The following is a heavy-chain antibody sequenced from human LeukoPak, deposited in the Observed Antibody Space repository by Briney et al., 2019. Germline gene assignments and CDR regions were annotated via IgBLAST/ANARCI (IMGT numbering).Heavy chain of an antibody. CDR2: NYYSGST. CDR3: AREGNLGYCSGGSCYYFDY. V-gene: IGHV4-30-4*01. J-gene: IGHJ4*02. Sequence: PSETLSLTCTVSGGSISSGDYYWSWIRQPPGKGLEWIGYNYYSGSTYYNPSLKSRVTISVDTSKNQFSLKLSSVTAADTAVYYCAREGNLGYCSGGSCYYFDYWGQGTLVTVSS. CDR1: GGSISSGDYY. D-gene: IGHD2-15*01.